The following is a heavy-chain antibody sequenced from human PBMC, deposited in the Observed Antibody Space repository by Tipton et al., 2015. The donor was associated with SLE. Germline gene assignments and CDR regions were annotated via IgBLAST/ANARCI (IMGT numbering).Heavy chain of an antibody. Sequence: TLSLTCTVSGGSISSSSYYWGWIRQPPGKGLEWIGSIYYSGSTYYNPSLKSRVTISVDTSKNQFSLKLSSVTAADTAVYYCARFDSSSWSYYFDYWGQGTLVTVSS. J-gene: IGHJ4*02. V-gene: IGHV4-39*07. CDR2: IYYSGST. CDR1: GGSISSSSYY. CDR3: ARFDSSSWSYYFDY. D-gene: IGHD6-13*01.